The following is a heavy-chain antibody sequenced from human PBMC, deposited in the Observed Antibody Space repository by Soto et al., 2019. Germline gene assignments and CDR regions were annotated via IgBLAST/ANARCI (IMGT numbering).Heavy chain of an antibody. D-gene: IGHD3-9*01. V-gene: IGHV3-23*01. J-gene: IGHJ6*02. CDR3: AKEGDYDILTGSYYYYGMDV. CDR2: ISGSGGST. Sequence: GGSLRLSCAASGFTFSSYAMSWVRQAPGTGLEWVSAISGSGGSTYYADSVKGRFTISRDNSKNTLYLQMNSLRAEDTAVYYCAKEGDYDILTGSYYYYGMDVWGQGTTVTV. CDR1: GFTFSSYA.